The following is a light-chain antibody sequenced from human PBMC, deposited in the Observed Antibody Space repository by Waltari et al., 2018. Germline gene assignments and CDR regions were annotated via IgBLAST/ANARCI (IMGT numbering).Light chain of an antibody. V-gene: IGLV2-14*01. CDR3: SSYTSSSALYV. J-gene: IGLJ1*01. CDR1: SSDVGGYNY. Sequence: QSALTQPASVSGSPGQSITISCTGTSSDVGGYNYVSLYQQYPGKAPKLMIYDVSNRPSGVSNRFSGSKSGNTASLTISGLQAEDEADYYCSSYTSSSALYVFGTGTKVTVL. CDR2: DVS.